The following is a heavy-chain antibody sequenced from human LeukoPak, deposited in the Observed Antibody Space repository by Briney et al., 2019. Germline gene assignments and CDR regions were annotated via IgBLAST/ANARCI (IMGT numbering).Heavy chain of an antibody. V-gene: IGHV1-46*01. CDR3: AREGGGGDAIDY. J-gene: IGHJ4*02. Sequence: ASVKVSRKASGYTFTSYYMHWVRQAPGQGLEWMGIINPSGGSTSYAQKFQGRVTITRDTSASTAYMELSCLRSEDTAVYYCAREGGGGDAIDYWGQGTLVTVSS. CDR1: GYTFTSYY. D-gene: IGHD2-21*02. CDR2: INPSGGST.